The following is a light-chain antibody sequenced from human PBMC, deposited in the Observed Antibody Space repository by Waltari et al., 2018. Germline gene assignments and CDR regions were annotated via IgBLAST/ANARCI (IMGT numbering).Light chain of an antibody. CDR2: HTS. V-gene: IGKV3-20*01. CDR3: QHYVSLPAT. CDR1: QNIIKY. J-gene: IGKJ1*01. Sequence: EIVLTQSPGTLSLSPGERATLSCRASQNIIKYLAWYQQKPCQAPRLLIYHTSTRAAGIPDRFSGSVSGTDFSLSISRLEPEDFAVYYCQHYVSLPATFGQGTKVEIK.